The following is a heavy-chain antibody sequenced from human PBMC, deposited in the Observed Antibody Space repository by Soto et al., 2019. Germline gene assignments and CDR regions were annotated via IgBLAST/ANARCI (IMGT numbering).Heavy chain of an antibody. J-gene: IGHJ3*02. CDR3: ARALREYCGGDCADAFDI. CDR2: ISYDGSNK. CDR1: GFTFSNYP. D-gene: IGHD2-21*02. Sequence: QVQLVESGGGVVQPGRSLRLSCAASGFTFSNYPMHWVRQAPGKGLEGVVVISYDGSNKYYADSVKGRFTISRDNSKNTLYLQMNSLRTEDTAVYYCARALREYCGGDCADAFDIWGQGIMVTVSS. V-gene: IGHV3-30-3*01.